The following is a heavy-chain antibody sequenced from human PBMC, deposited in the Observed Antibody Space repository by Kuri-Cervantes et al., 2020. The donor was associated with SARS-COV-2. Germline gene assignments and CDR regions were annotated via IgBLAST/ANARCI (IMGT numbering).Heavy chain of an antibody. J-gene: IGHJ6*02. V-gene: IGHV2-70*04. CDR3: ARMGGYSYGSLSGMDV. CDR1: GFSLSTSGMR. Sequence: SGPTLVKPTQTLTLTCTFSGFSLSTSGMRVSWIRQPPGKALEWLARIDWDDDKFYSTSLKTRLTISKDTSKNQVVLTMTNMDPVDTATYYCARMGGYSYGSLSGMDVWGQWTTVTVSS. D-gene: IGHD5-18*01. CDR2: IDWDDDK.